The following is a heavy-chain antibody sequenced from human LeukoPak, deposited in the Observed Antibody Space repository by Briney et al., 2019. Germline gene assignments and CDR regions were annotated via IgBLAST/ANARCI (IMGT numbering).Heavy chain of an antibody. CDR1: GFTFDDYG. CDR3: ARDYYDSSGSNFGVFDY. Sequence: GGSLRLSCAASGFTFDDYGMSWVRQAPGKGLEWVSGINWNGGSTGYADSVKGRFTISRDNAKNSLYLQMNSLRAEDTALYYCARDYYDSSGSNFGVFDYWGQGTLVTVSS. CDR2: INWNGGST. V-gene: IGHV3-20*04. J-gene: IGHJ4*02. D-gene: IGHD3-22*01.